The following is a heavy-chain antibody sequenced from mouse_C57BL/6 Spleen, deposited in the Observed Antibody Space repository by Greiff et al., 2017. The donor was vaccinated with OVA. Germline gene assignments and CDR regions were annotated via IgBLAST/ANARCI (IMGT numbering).Heavy chain of an antibody. CDR1: GFTFSDYG. J-gene: IGHJ4*01. V-gene: IGHV5-17*01. CDR3: ARPTTVVEDYAMDY. CDR2: ISSGSSTI. D-gene: IGHD1-1*01. Sequence: EVKLVESGGGLVKPGGSLKLSCAASGFTFSDYGMHWVRQAPEKGLEWVAYISSGSSTIYYADTVKGRFTISRDNAKKTLFLQMTSLRSEDTAMYYCARPTTVVEDYAMDYWGQGTSVTVSS.